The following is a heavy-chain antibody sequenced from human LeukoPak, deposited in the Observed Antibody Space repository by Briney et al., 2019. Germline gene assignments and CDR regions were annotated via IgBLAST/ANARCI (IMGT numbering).Heavy chain of an antibody. Sequence: SVKVSCKASGGTFSSYAISWVRQAPGQGLEWMGRIIPILGIANYAQQFQGRVTITADKSTSTADMELSSLRSEDTAVYYCARDGADTARSVDYWGQGTLVTVSS. V-gene: IGHV1-69*04. D-gene: IGHD5-18*01. CDR1: GGTFSSYA. J-gene: IGHJ4*02. CDR2: IIPILGIA. CDR3: ARDGADTARSVDY.